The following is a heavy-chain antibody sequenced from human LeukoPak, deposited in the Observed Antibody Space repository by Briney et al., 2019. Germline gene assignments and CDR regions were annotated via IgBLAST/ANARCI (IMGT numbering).Heavy chain of an antibody. D-gene: IGHD5-24*01. J-gene: IGHJ4*02. CDR3: ARENRATMVDY. Sequence: SETLSLACAVYGGSFSGYYWSWIRQPPGKGLEWIGEIKHSGSTNYNPSLKSRVTISVDTSKNQFSLKLSSVTAADTAVYYCARENRATMVDYWGQGTLVTVSS. CDR1: GGSFSGYY. CDR2: IKHSGST. V-gene: IGHV4-34*01.